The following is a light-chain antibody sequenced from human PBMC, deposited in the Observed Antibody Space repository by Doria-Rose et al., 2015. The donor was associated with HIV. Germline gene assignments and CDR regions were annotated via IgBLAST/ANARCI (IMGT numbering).Light chain of an antibody. J-gene: IGLJ3*02. CDR2: ASN. V-gene: IGLV1-44*01. CDR1: SSNIGSNP. Sequence: QPVLTQSPSASGTPGQRVTLSCSGGSSNIGSNPVNWYQQVPGTAPKLLIYASNQRPSEVPDRFSGSKSGTSASLAISGLQSEDEADYYCASWDDSLNGPVFGGGTKLTVL. CDR3: ASWDDSLNGPV.